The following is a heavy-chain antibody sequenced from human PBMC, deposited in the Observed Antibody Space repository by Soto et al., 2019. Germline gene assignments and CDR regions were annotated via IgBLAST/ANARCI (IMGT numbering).Heavy chain of an antibody. CDR2: IYWDDNK. CDR1: GFSLTTSRVG. J-gene: IGHJ4*02. CDR3: AHRVLRTVFGLVTTTAIYFDF. V-gene: IGHV2-5*02. Sequence: QITLNESGPTVVRPTETLTLTCRFSGFSLTTSRVGVGWIRQSPGKAPEWLAVIYWDDNKRYSASLKSRLTITKDTSKNQVVLTVSDLDPTDTATYYCAHRVLRTVFGLVTTTAIYFDFWGQGTPVAVSS. D-gene: IGHD3-3*01.